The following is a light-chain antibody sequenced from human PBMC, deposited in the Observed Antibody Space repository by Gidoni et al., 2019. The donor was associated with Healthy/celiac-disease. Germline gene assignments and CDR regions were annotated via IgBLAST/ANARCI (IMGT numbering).Light chain of an antibody. CDR1: QTVTNRH. V-gene: IGKV3-20*01. CDR3: QHYGSSSET. J-gene: IGKJ1*01. CDR2: GAS. Sequence: EIVLTQSPGTLSLSPGERATLSCRASQTVTNRHLAWYQQKPGQAPWLLIYGASTRATGIPDRFSGSGSGTDFALTISRLEPEDFAVYYCQHYGSSSETFXXXTKVEIK.